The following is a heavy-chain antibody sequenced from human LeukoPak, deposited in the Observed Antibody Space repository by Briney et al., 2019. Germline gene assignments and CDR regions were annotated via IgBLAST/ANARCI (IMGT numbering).Heavy chain of an antibody. CDR3: ARDGPRGYYYVDY. J-gene: IGHJ4*02. V-gene: IGHV3-21*01. D-gene: IGHD3-22*01. CDR1: GFTFSSYS. CDR2: ISSSSYI. Sequence: GGSLRLSCAASGFTFSSYSMNWVRQAPGKGLEWVSSISSSSYIYYADSVKGRFTISRDNAKNSLYLQMNSLRAEDTAVYYCARDGPRGYYYVDYWGPGTLVTVSS.